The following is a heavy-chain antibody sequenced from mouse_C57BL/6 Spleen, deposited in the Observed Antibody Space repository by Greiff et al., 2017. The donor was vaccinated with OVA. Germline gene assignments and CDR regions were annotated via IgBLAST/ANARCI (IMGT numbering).Heavy chain of an antibody. D-gene: IGHD2-4*01. V-gene: IGHV5-15*04. CDR3: ARRGDYPLAMDY. CDR2: ISNLAYSI. CDR1: GFTFSDYG. Sequence: DVMLVESGGGLVQPGGSLKLSCAASGFTFSDYGMAWVRQAPRKGPEWVAFISNLAYSIYYADTVTGRFTISRENAKNTLYLEMSSLRSEDTAMYYCARRGDYPLAMDYWGQGTSVTVSS. J-gene: IGHJ4*01.